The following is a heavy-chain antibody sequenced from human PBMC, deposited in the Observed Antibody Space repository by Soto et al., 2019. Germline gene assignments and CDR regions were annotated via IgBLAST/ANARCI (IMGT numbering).Heavy chain of an antibody. CDR2: IRGSGDKT. D-gene: IGHD5-12*01. CDR3: AKDNRYSDYDFSPSDR. CDR1: GFTFSSFS. V-gene: IGHV3-23*01. Sequence: PGGSLRLSCAVSGFTFSSFSMSWVRQAPGKGLEWVSTIRGSGDKTYYADFVKGRFTISRDNSEDMLYLQMNRLRAEDSAVYYCAKDNRYSDYDFSPSDRWGQGTLVTVSS. J-gene: IGHJ5*02.